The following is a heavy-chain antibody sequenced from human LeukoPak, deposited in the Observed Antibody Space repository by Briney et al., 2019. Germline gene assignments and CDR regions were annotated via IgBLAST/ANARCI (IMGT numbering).Heavy chain of an antibody. J-gene: IGHJ6*03. V-gene: IGHV3-21*06. CDR3: ARDPYSGNYGAYYYYYMDV. CDR1: GFTFSSYN. CDR2: ITSSSSYI. D-gene: IGHD1-26*01. Sequence: PGGSLRPSCAASGFTFSSYNMNWVRQAPGKGLEWVPSITSSSSYIYYADSAKGRFTISRDNAKNSLYLQMDSLRVEHTAEYYCARDPYSGNYGAYYYYYMDVWGKGTTVTVSS.